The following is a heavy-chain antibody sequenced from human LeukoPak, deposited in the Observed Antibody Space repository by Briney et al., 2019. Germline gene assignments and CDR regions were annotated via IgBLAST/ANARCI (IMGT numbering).Heavy chain of an antibody. J-gene: IGHJ6*03. CDR1: GYTFTSYG. D-gene: IGHD5-18*01. V-gene: IGHV1-18*01. CDR3: ARDSYRTYYYYYYMDV. CDR2: ISAYNGNT. Sequence: WASVKVSCKASGYTFTSYGISWVRQAPGQGLEWMGWISAYNGNTNYAQKLQGRVTMTTDTSTSTAYMELRSLRSDDTAVYYCARDSYRTYYYYYYMDVWGKGTTVTVSS.